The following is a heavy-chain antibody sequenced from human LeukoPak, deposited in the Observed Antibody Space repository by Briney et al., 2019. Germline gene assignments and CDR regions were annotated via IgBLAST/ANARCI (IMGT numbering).Heavy chain of an antibody. V-gene: IGHV3-66*04. CDR2: LFSGGDT. CDR3: ARQGYDSGFDY. J-gene: IGHJ4*01. CDR1: GFSFSRYY. Sequence: GGSLRLSCAASGFSFSRYYMSWVRQAPGKGLEWVSVLFSGGDTYYADSVKDRFSISRDRSRETLFLQMNSLRADDTAVYYCARQGYDSGFDYWGHGTMVTVSS. D-gene: IGHD5-12*01.